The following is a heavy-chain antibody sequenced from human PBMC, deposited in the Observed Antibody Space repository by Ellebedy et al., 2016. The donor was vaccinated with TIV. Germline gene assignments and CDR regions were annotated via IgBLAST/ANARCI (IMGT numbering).Heavy chain of an antibody. CDR1: GGTFSSYA. J-gene: IGHJ4*01. Sequence: SVKVSXXASGGTFSSYAISWVRQAPGQGLEWMGGIIPIFGTANYVQKFQGRVTITADESTSTAYMELSSLRSEDTAVYYCARSYSVAGTRFDYWGQGTLVTVSS. D-gene: IGHD6-19*01. V-gene: IGHV1-69*13. CDR3: ARSYSVAGTRFDY. CDR2: IIPIFGTA.